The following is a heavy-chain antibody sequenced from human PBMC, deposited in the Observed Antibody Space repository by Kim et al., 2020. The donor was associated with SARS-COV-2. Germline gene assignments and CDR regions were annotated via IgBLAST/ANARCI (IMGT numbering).Heavy chain of an antibody. J-gene: IGHJ3*02. CDR1: GGSISSGGYY. V-gene: IGHV4-31*03. D-gene: IGHD3-22*01. CDR3: ARARGGTMIVVVIGAFDI. CDR2: IYYSGST. Sequence: SETLSLTCTVSGGSISSGGYYWSWIRQHPGKGLEWIWYIYYSGSTYYNPSLNSRVTISVDTSKNQCSLKLSSVTAADTAGYYCARARGGTMIVVVIGAFDIWGQGTMVTVSS.